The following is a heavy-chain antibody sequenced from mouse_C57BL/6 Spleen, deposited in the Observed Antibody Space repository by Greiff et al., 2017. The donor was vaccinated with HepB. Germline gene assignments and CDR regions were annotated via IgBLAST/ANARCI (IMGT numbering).Heavy chain of an antibody. J-gene: IGHJ4*01. CDR2: ISDGGSYT. V-gene: IGHV5-4*01. CDR3: ARDIHYYGSSYGAIDY. Sequence: EVKLMESGGGLVKPGGSLKLSCAASGFTFSSYAMSWVRQTPEKRLEWVATISDGGSYTYYPDNVKGRFTISRDNAKNNLYLQMSHLKSEDTAMYYCARDIHYYGSSYGAIDYWGQGTSVTVSS. D-gene: IGHD1-1*01. CDR1: GFTFSSYA.